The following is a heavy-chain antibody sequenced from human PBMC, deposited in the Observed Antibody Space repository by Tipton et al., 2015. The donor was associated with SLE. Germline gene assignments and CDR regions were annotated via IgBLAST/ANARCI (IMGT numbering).Heavy chain of an antibody. J-gene: IGHJ4*02. Sequence: TLSLTCTVSGGSISSYYWSWIRQHPGKGLEWIGCSFYTGSTYYNPSLKSRVSVSVDTSENQFSLRLTSVTAADTAVYFCARGVGARDYFDSWGQGTLVTVSS. D-gene: IGHD1-26*01. V-gene: IGHV4-31*03. CDR1: GGSISSYY. CDR3: ARGVGARDYFDS. CDR2: SFYTGST.